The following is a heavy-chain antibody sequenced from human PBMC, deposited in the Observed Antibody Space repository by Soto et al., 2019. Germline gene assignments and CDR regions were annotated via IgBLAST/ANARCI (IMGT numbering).Heavy chain of an antibody. CDR3: ARDRLRADSGTSLSY. D-gene: IGHD1-1*01. CDR2: ISTYSGNT. Sequence: GASVKVSCKASGYTFDNNGINWVRQAHGQGLEWMGWISTYSGNTNCAQTLRDRLTLTTDPSTSTAYMELRSLRSDDTAVYYCARDRLRADSGTSLSYWGQGTLVTVSS. V-gene: IGHV1-18*01. CDR1: GYTFDNNG. J-gene: IGHJ4*02.